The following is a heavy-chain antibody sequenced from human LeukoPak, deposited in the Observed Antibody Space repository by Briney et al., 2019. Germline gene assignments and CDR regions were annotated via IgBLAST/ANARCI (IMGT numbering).Heavy chain of an antibody. Sequence: GGALRLPFAASGFPFSRYTLTWGRQAPGKGLEWVSAISASGDSTYYADSVKGRFTISRDNSKNTLYLQMDSLRAEDTALYCCVKGGHFDYWGQGALVTVSS. J-gene: IGHJ4*02. CDR3: VKGGHFDY. CDR1: GFPFSRYT. CDR2: ISASGDST. V-gene: IGHV3-23*01.